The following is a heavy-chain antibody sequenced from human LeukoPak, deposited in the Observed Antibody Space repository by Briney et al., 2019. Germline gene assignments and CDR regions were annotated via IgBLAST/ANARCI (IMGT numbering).Heavy chain of an antibody. D-gene: IGHD6-25*01. CDR1: GTSIRGHY. CDR2: IYSSDNI. J-gene: IGHJ5*02. Sequence: PSETLSLTCTASGTSIRGHYWSWIRQPPGKGLEWIGYIYSSDNILYNPFLKSRVTLSVDTFNNQFSLSLTSVTAADTAVYYCAGLHFASAEEFDPWGQGTLVTVSS. V-gene: IGHV4-59*08. CDR3: AGLHFASAEEFDP.